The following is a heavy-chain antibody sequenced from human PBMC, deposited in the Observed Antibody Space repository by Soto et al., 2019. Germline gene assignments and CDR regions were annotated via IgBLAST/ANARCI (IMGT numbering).Heavy chain of an antibody. CDR2: ISYDGSNK. CDR3: AKRLLWFGKLTTGSADAFDI. J-gene: IGHJ3*02. Sequence: GSLRLSCAASGFTFSSYGMHWVRQAPGQGLEGVAVISYDGSNKYYADSVKGRFTISRDNSKNTLYLQMNSLRAEDTAVYYCAKRLLWFGKLTTGSADAFDIWGQGAMVTVSS. CDR1: GFTFSSYG. V-gene: IGHV3-30*18. D-gene: IGHD3-10*01.